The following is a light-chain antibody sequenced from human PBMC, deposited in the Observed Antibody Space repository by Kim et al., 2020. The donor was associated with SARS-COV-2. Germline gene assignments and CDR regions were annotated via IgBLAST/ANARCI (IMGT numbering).Light chain of an antibody. CDR3: TSYITNRV. CDR2: DVS. CDR1: SSDVRGYNH. Sequence: PGQSITSSCTGTSSDVRGYNHVAWYQDHPGKAPKRMIYDVSARPSGVSNRFSGCRSCNTASLTISGLRAEDEADYYCTSYITNRVFGGGTQLTVL. V-gene: IGLV2-14*03. J-gene: IGLJ3*02.